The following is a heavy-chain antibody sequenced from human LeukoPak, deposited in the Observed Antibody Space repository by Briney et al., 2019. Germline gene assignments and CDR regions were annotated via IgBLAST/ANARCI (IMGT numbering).Heavy chain of an antibody. CDR1: GFTFNRYS. CDR3: AREVAVAGTDLDY. CDR2: IRSSGGTI. D-gene: IGHD6-19*01. Sequence: GGSLRLSCAASGFTFNRYSMNWVRQAPGKGLEWVSYIRSSGGTIYYADSVKGRFTISRDNAKNSLYLQMNSLRAEDTAVYYCAREVAVAGTDLDYWGQGTLVTVSS. J-gene: IGHJ4*02. V-gene: IGHV3-48*04.